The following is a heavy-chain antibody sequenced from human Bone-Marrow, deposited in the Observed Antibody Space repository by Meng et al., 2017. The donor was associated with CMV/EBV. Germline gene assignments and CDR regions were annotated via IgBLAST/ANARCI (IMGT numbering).Heavy chain of an antibody. D-gene: IGHD6-19*01. Sequence: GGSLRLSCAASGFTFSSYAMHWVRQAPGKGLEWVAVISYDGSNKYYADSVKGRFTISRDNSKNTLYLQMNSLRAEDTAVYYCARDMAVADYWGQGTLVTGSS. J-gene: IGHJ4*02. CDR3: ARDMAVADY. CDR2: ISYDGSNK. CDR1: GFTFSSYA. V-gene: IGHV3-30*04.